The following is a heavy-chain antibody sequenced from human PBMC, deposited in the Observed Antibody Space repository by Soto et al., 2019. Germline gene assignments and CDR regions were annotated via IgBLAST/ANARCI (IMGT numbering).Heavy chain of an antibody. CDR2: ISGSGGST. CDR1: GFTFSSYA. CDR3: AKANSSSHYYYYGMDV. J-gene: IGHJ6*02. Sequence: PGGSLRLSCAASGFTFSSYAMSWVRQAPGKGLEWVSAISGSGGSTYYADSVKGRFTISRDNSKNTLYLQMNSLRAEDTAVYYCAKANSSSHYYYYGMDVWGQGTTVTVSS. V-gene: IGHV3-23*01. D-gene: IGHD6-6*01.